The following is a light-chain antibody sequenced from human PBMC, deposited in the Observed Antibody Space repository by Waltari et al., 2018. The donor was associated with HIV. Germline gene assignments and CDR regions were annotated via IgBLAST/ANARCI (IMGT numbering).Light chain of an antibody. V-gene: IGKV3-15*01. J-gene: IGKJ1*01. CDR1: QSVNSN. CDR3: HHYNNWRET. Sequence: IRMTKYPAPLSVSPGERATPSCRASQSVNSNLAWYQHKPGQTPRLLIYGTSTRATDIPARFSGSGSGTEFTLTISSLQSEDFAVYYCHHYNNWRETFGQGTKVEIK. CDR2: GTS.